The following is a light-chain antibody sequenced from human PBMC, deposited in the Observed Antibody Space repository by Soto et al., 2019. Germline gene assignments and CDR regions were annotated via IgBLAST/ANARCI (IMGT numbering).Light chain of an antibody. CDR3: QQYDSYPFT. CDR2: GAS. Sequence: EIVMTQSPATLSVSPGERATLSCRASQSVSSNLAWYQQKPGQAPRLLIYGASTRATGIPARFSGSGSGTEFTLTISSLQSEDFASYYCQQYDSYPFTFGGGTKVEI. V-gene: IGKV3-15*01. J-gene: IGKJ4*01. CDR1: QSVSSN.